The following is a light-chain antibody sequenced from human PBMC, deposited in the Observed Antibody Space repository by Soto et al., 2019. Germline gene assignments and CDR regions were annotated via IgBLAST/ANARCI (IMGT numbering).Light chain of an antibody. CDR3: HQYNFWPS. CDR2: GAS. Sequence: EIVLTQSPGTLSLSPGERATLSCRASQSVSSRLAWYQHKPGQAPRLLISGASSRATGVPARFSGSGSGTEFTLSISSLQSEDFAVYYCHQYNFWPSFGQGTKVDIK. CDR1: QSVSSR. J-gene: IGKJ1*01. V-gene: IGKV3-15*01.